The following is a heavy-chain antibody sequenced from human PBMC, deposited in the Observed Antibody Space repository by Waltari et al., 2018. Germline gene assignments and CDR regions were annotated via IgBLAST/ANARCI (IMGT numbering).Heavy chain of an antibody. CDR3: ARGDLHYGSSGFFY. V-gene: IGHV4-34*01. J-gene: IGHJ4*02. Sequence: QVQLHQWGAGLLKPSETLSLTCGVSGGSFTDYYWTWIRQPPGKGLEWIGEIHHRGTTDYTPSLNSRLTMSVDTSKKQISLKMSSVTAADTAVYYCARGDLHYGSSGFFYWGQGALVTVSS. CDR1: GGSFTDYY. CDR2: IHHRGTT. D-gene: IGHD3-22*01.